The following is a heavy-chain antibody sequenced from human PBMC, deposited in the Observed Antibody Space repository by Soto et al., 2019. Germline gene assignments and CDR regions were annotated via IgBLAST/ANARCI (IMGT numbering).Heavy chain of an antibody. D-gene: IGHD3-16*01. CDR2: INVDGSTT. J-gene: IGHJ4*02. CDR3: VRGTSHTFGHLHY. CDR1: GFTFRGYW. V-gene: IGHV3-74*03. Sequence: EVQLVESGGGSVQPGGSLRLSCAASGFTFRGYWLHWARQVPGKGLTWVSRINVDGSTTTYADSVKGRFTISRDNTRNTLYLQMDSLRAEDTAVDYCVRGTSHTFGHLHYWGQGTLVTVSS.